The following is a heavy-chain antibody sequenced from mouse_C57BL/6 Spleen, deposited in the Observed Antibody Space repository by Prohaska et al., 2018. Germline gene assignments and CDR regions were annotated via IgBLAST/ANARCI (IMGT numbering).Heavy chain of an antibody. V-gene: IGHV10-3*01. CDR1: GFTFNTYA. CDR3: VREGDYGYDGRYFDV. Sequence: EVQLVESGGGLVQPKGSLKLSCAASGFTFNTYAMHWVRQAPGKGLEWVARIRSKSSNYATYYADSVKDRFTISRDDSQSMLYLQMNKLKTEDTAMYYCVREGDYGYDGRYFDVWGTGTTVTVSS. J-gene: IGHJ1*03. CDR2: IRSKSSNYAT. D-gene: IGHD2-2*01.